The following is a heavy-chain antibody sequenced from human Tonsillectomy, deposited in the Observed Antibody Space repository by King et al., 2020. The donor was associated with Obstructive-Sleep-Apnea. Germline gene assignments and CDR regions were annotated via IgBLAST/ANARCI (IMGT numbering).Heavy chain of an antibody. J-gene: IGHJ3*02. D-gene: IGHD2-2*01. V-gene: IGHV3-21*01. Sequence: VQLVQYGGGLVKPGGSLRLSCAASGFTFSTYSMNWVRQAPGKGLEWVSSISSSSSYIYYADSVKGRFTISRDNAKNSLYLQMNSLRAEDTAVYYCARDRCSSTSCYASDAFDIWGQGTMVTVSS. CDR3: ARDRCSSTSCYASDAFDI. CDR2: ISSSSSYI. CDR1: GFTFSTYS.